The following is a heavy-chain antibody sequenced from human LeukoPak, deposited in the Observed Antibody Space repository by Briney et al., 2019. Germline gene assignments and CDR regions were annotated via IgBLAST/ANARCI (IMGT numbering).Heavy chain of an antibody. V-gene: IGHV3-43*02. Sequence: GGSLRLSCAASGFTFDDYAMHWVRQAPEKSLEWVSLTSGDGGTTLYADSVKGRFTISRDNSKNSLYLQVNSLRTEDTALYFCAKDFLGSSDYDSGAFDIWGQGTMVTVSS. D-gene: IGHD5-12*01. J-gene: IGHJ3*02. CDR1: GFTFDDYA. CDR3: AKDFLGSSDYDSGAFDI. CDR2: TSGDGGTT.